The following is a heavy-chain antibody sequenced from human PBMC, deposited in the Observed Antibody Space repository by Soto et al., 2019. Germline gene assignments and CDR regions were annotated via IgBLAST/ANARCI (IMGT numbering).Heavy chain of an antibody. D-gene: IGHD6-25*01. CDR2: IYYSGSA. J-gene: IGHJ4*02. CDR1: GGSTTNYY. V-gene: IGHV4-59*01. CDR3: ARSGSMAPPPL. Sequence: QVQLQESGPGLVKPSETLSLICTVSGGSTTNYYWSWIRQPPGKGLEWIGHIYYSGSANYNPSLRSRVAIKGDTSKTHVSLKLGSVTAADTAVYYCARSGSMAPPPLWGQGILVTVSS.